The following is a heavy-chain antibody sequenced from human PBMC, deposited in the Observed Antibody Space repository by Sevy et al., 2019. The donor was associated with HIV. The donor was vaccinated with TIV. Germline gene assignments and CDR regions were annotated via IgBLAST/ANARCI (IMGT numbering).Heavy chain of an antibody. CDR1: GFTFNDYN. CDR3: ARAAGWFDA. V-gene: IGHV3-11*01. J-gene: IGHJ5*02. CDR2: ISTSTSTTTI. Sequence: GGSLRLSCAASGFTFNDYNLSWIRQAPGKGLEWVSYISTSTSTTTIYYADSVNGRFTISRDNAKNSIYLQMNSLRVDDTAVYYCARAAGWFDAWGQGTLVTVSS.